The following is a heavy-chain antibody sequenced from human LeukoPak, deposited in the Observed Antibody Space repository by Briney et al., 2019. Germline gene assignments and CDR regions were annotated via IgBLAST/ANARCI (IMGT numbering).Heavy chain of an antibody. CDR2: INAGNGNT. Sequence: ASVKVSCKASGYTLTSYAMHWVRQAPGQRLEWMGWINAGNGNTKYSQKFQGRVTITRDTSASTAYMELSSLRSEDTAVYYCARSRLRSEGYYFDYWGQGTLVTVSS. J-gene: IGHJ4*02. CDR1: GYTLTSYA. D-gene: IGHD4-17*01. V-gene: IGHV1-3*01. CDR3: ARSRLRSEGYYFDY.